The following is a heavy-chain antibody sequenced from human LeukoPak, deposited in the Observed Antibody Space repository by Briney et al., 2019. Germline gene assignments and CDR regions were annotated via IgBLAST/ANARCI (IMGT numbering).Heavy chain of an antibody. CDR3: ARGRSNYYGMDV. J-gene: IGHJ6*02. CDR1: DGSINSYY. V-gene: IGHV4-59*01. Sequence: TSETLSLTCSVSDGSINSYYWNWIRRPPGKGLEWIGYIYYNGNTNYSPSLKSRVTMSVDTSKNLFSLKVSSVTAADTAVYYCARGRSNYYGMDVWGHGTTVTVSS. D-gene: IGHD1-26*01. CDR2: IYYNGNT.